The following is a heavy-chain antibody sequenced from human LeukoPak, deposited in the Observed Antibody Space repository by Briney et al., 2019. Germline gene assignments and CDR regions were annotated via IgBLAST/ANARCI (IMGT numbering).Heavy chain of an antibody. D-gene: IGHD5-12*01. CDR2: INHSGST. V-gene: IGHV4-34*01. Sequence: PSETLSLTCAVYGGSFSGYYWSWIRQPPGKGLEWIGEINHSGSTNYNPSLKSRVTISVDTSKNQFSLKLSSVTAADTAVYYCARLKSGYDSSYYYYYMDVWGKGTTVTISS. CDR3: ARLKSGYDSSYYYYYMDV. CDR1: GGSFSGYY. J-gene: IGHJ6*03.